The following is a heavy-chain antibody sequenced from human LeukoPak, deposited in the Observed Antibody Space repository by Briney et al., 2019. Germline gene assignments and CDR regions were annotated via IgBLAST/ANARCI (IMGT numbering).Heavy chain of an antibody. CDR2: FIPIFGTA. J-gene: IGHJ5*02. CDR1: GGTFSSYA. V-gene: IGHV1-69*05. D-gene: IGHD3-3*01. Sequence: SLKVSCKASGGTFSSYAISWVRQAPGQGLEWWGGFIPIFGTANYAQKFQGRVTITTDESTSTAYMELSSLRSEDTAVYYCARVFWSGYYNYNWFDPWGQGTLVTVSS. CDR3: ARVFWSGYYNYNWFDP.